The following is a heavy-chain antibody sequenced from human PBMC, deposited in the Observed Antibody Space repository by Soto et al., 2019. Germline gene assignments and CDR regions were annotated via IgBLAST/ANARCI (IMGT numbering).Heavy chain of an antibody. Sequence: PGGSLRLSCAASGFTFSLYAIHWVRQAPGKGLEWVAAIWGDGSDKKYADSVKGRFTVSRDNSKNTLYLQMNSLRDEDTAVYFCARSGDCTGNSCHLRCPFGSWGPVPLVTASS. CDR3: ARSGDCTGNSCHLRCPFGS. CDR1: GFTFSLYA. J-gene: IGHJ5*01. D-gene: IGHD2-8*02. V-gene: IGHV3-33*01. CDR2: IWGDGSDK.